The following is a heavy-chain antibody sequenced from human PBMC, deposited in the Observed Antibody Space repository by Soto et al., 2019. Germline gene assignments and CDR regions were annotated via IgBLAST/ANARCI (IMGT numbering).Heavy chain of an antibody. CDR2: IYYSGYT. Sequence: QVQLQESGPGLVKPSQTLSLTCTVSGGSISNGGYYWNWIRQHPGKGLEWIGYIYYSGYTYYNPYLKSRVTISVYTSKNQFSLKLSSVTAADTAVYYCARETSIWGQGTLVTVSS. CDR3: ARETSI. CDR1: GGSISNGGYY. V-gene: IGHV4-31*03. J-gene: IGHJ4*02.